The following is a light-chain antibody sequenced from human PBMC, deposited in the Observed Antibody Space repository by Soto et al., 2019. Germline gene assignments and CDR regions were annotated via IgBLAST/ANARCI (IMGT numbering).Light chain of an antibody. CDR3: AVWDDSLNGWV. CDR1: SSNIGTNA. CDR2: SND. V-gene: IGLV1-44*01. Sequence: QSVLTQPPSASGTPGRRVTISCSGSSSNIGTNAVNWCQQLPGTAPRLLIYSNDQRPPGVPDRFSGSKSGTSASLGISGLQSEDEADYFCAVWDDSLNGWVFGGGTKVT. J-gene: IGLJ3*02.